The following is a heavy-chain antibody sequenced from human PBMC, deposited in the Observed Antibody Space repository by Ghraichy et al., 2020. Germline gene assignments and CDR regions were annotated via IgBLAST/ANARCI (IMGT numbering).Heavy chain of an antibody. V-gene: IGHV1-69*04. D-gene: IGHD4-17*01. CDR3: ARDLPYGDYVYAFDI. Sequence: SVKVSCKASGGTFSSYAISWVRQAPGQGLEWMGRIIPILGIANYAQKFQGRVTITADKSTSTAYMELSSLRSEDTAVYYCARDLPYGDYVYAFDIWGQGTMVTVSS. CDR2: IIPILGIA. J-gene: IGHJ3*02. CDR1: GGTFSSYA.